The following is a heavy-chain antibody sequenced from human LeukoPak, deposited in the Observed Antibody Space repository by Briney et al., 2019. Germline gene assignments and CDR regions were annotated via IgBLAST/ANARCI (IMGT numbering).Heavy chain of an antibody. J-gene: IGHJ4*02. CDR2: IYYSGST. D-gene: IGHD5-24*01. CDR1: GGSISSSSYY. V-gene: IGHV4-39*02. Sequence: SETLSLTCTVSGGSISSSSYYWGWIRQPPGKGLEWIGSIYYSGSTYYNPSLKSRVTISVDTSKNQFSLKLSPVTAADTAVYYCARDGYNLPAFDYWGQGTLVTVSS. CDR3: ARDGYNLPAFDY.